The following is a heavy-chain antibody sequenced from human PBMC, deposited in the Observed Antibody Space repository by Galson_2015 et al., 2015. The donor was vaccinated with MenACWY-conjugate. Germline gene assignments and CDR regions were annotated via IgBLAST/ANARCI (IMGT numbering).Heavy chain of an antibody. CDR1: GFTFSSYA. D-gene: IGHD3-9*01. V-gene: IGHV3-23*01. CDR3: FCDILTVPGGLRFDP. Sequence: SLRLSCAASGFTFSSYAMSWVRQAPGKGLEWVSAISGSGGSTYYADSVKGRFTISRDNSKNTLYLQMNSLRAENTAVYYCFCDILTVPGGLRFDPWGQGTLVTVSS. J-gene: IGHJ5*02. CDR2: ISGSGGST.